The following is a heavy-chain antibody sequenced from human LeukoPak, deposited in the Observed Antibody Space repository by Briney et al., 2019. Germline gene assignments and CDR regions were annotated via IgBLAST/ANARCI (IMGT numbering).Heavy chain of an antibody. Sequence: PSETLSLTCTVSGGSISSYYWSWIRQPPGKGLEWIGYIYYSGSTYYNPSLKSRVTISVDTSKNQFSLKLSSVTAADTAVYYCAKVIRSSGWYVDYWGQGTLVTVSS. J-gene: IGHJ4*02. CDR3: AKVIRSSGWYVDY. D-gene: IGHD6-19*01. CDR1: GGSISSYY. CDR2: IYYSGST. V-gene: IGHV4-59*06.